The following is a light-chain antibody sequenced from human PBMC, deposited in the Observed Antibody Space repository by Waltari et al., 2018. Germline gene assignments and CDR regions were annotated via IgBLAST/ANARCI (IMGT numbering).Light chain of an antibody. J-gene: IGKJ1*01. CDR2: AAS. Sequence: DIQMTQSPSSLSASVGDRVTITCRASQNINSFLNWYQQKPGRAPKLLIYAASSLPSGVPSRCSGSGSGTDYTLTISSLQPEDFATYYCQQSYSTWTSGQGTKVEIK. CDR1: QNINSF. V-gene: IGKV1-39*01. CDR3: QQSYSTWT.